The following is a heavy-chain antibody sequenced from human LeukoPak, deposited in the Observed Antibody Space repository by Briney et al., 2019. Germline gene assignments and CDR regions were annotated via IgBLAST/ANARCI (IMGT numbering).Heavy chain of an antibody. J-gene: IGHJ4*02. D-gene: IGHD4/OR15-4a*01. Sequence: PGGSLRLSCAASGFTFSSFAMSWVRQAPGSGLEWVSAIHGSGDRTYYADSVKGRFTTSRDRSSVFLQMNGLRAEDTAVYYCAKDQGNDYGDQLHYWGQGTLVTVSS. CDR1: GFTFSSFA. CDR3: AKDQGNDYGDQLHY. CDR2: IHGSGDRT. V-gene: IGHV3-23*01.